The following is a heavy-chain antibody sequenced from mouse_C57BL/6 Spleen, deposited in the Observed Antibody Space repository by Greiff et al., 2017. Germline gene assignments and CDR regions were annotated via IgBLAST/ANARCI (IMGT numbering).Heavy chain of an antibody. D-gene: IGHD2-2*01. Sequence: EVKLVESGGGIVKPGGSLKLSCAASGFTFSSYAMSGVRQPPDKRLEWVATVSDGGSYTYYPDNGKGRFTSSRDNAKNNQYLQMSHLESEDTAMSYCARGPYGYGSGLYAMGYWGQRPSVTVAS. V-gene: IGHV5-4*03. J-gene: IGHJ4*01. CDR2: VSDGGSYT. CDR3: ARGPYGYGSGLYAMGY. CDR1: GFTFSSYA.